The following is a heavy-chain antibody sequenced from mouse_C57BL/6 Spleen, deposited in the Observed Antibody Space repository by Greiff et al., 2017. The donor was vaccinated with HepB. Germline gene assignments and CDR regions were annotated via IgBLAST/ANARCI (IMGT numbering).Heavy chain of an antibody. CDR2: IHPNSGST. J-gene: IGHJ1*03. V-gene: IGHV1-64*01. D-gene: IGHD1-1*02. CDR3: ARGGVADWYFDV. Sequence: VQLQQPGAELVKPGASVKLSCKASGYTFTSYWMHWVKQRPGQGLEWIGMIHPNSGSTNYNEKFKSKATLTVDKSSSTAYMQLSSLTSEDSAVYYCARGGVADWYFDVWGTGTTVTVSS. CDR1: GYTFTSYW.